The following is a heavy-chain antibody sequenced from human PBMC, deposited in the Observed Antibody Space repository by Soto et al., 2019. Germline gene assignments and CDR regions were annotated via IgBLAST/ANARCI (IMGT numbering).Heavy chain of an antibody. CDR2: TSYFGTT. CDR1: GGSINSVDYY. J-gene: IGHJ4*02. CDR3: ARVQRDTAMGHFDY. Sequence: QVQLRESGPGLVKPSQTLSLICSVSGGSINSVDYYWSWIRQTPGKGLEWIGYTSYFGTTDYMPSLKSLVTMSVDTSKHQFSLKLSSVTAADTAVYYCARVQRDTAMGHFDYWGQGTLVVVSS. V-gene: IGHV4-30-4*01. D-gene: IGHD5-18*01.